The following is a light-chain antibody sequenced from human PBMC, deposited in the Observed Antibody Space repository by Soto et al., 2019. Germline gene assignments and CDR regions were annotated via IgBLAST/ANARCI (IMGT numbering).Light chain of an antibody. J-gene: IGKJ1*01. V-gene: IGKV1-5*03. CDR3: QQYKSYSQT. CDR2: TSS. Sequence: DIQMTQSPSTLSASVGDRVTITCRASQSISTWLAWYQQKPGKAPKLLIYTSSSLESGVPSRFSGSGSGTDFTLTISSLQPDDVATYYCQQYKSYSQTFGQGTKLEIK. CDR1: QSISTW.